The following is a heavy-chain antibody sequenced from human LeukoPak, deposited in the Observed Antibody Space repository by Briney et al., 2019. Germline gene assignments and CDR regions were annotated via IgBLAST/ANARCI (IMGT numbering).Heavy chain of an antibody. CDR2: INHSGST. Sequence: SGTLSLTCAVYGGSFSGYYWSWMREPPGKGLEWIGEINHSGSTNYNPSLKSRVTISVDTSKNQFSLKLSSVTAADTAVYYCARGDGGYSYEIRAFDIWGQGTMVTVSS. J-gene: IGHJ3*02. CDR1: GGSFSGYY. V-gene: IGHV4-34*01. CDR3: ARGDGGYSYEIRAFDI. D-gene: IGHD5-18*01.